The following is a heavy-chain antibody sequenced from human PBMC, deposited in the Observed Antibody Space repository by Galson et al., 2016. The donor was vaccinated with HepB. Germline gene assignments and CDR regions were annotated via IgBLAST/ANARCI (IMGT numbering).Heavy chain of an antibody. CDR1: DGSISNNF. CDR2: ISHSGST. CDR3: ARDLGSGGIYYQAFES. Sequence: SETLSLTCAVYDGSISNNFWHWVRQTPGKGLEWIGEISHSGSTNYNPSLKSRLTMSVDTSNNQFSLKLSSLTAADTAVYYCARDLGSGGIYYQAFESWGRGALVTVSS. J-gene: IGHJ4*02. D-gene: IGHD2-15*01. V-gene: IGHV4-34*01.